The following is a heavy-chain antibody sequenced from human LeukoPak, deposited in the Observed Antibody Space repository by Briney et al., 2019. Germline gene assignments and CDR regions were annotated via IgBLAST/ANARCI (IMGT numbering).Heavy chain of an antibody. CDR1: GYSFTSYW. V-gene: IGHV5-51*01. CDR2: IYPGDSDT. Sequence: GESLKISCKGSGYSFTSYWIGWVRQMPGKGLEWMGIIYPGDSDTRYSPSFQGQVTISADKSISTAYLQWSSLKASDTAMYYCARRIAARGGAVHWFDPWGQGTLVTVSS. CDR3: ARRIAARGGAVHWFDP. J-gene: IGHJ5*02. D-gene: IGHD6-6*01.